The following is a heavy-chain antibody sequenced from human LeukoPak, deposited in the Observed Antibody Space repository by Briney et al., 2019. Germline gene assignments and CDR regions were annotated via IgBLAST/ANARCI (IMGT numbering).Heavy chain of an antibody. V-gene: IGHV4-39*07. CDR2: IYYSGST. CDR1: GGSISSSSYY. CDR3: ASKKKEWCSSTSCPRGYFDL. Sequence: PSETLSLTCTVSGGSISSSSYYWGWIRQPPGKGLEWIGSIYYSGSTNYNPSLKSRVTISVDTSKNQFSLKLSSVTAADTAVYYCASKKKEWCSSTSCPRGYFDLWGRGTLVTVSS. D-gene: IGHD2-2*01. J-gene: IGHJ2*01.